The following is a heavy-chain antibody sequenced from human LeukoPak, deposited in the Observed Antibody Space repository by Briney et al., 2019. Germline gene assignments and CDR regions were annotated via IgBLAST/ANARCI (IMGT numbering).Heavy chain of an antibody. Sequence: GGSLRLSWAASGXTFSSYWLHWVRQAPGKGLVWVSRINSDGSSTSYADSVKGRFTISRDNAKNTLYLQMNSLRAEDTAVYYCAREDSSGYYYDYWGQGTLVTVSS. CDR1: GXTFSSYW. J-gene: IGHJ4*02. V-gene: IGHV3-74*01. D-gene: IGHD3-22*01. CDR3: AREDSSGYYYDY. CDR2: INSDGSST.